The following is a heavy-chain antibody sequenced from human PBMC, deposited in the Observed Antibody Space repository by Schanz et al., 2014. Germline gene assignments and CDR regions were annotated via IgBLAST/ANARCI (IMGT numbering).Heavy chain of an antibody. CDR3: ASWAPDYFDS. Sequence: QLQLQESGPGLVKPLETLSLSCSVSGASIHDYYWSWIRQPPGKGLEWIAYFYYSGNTNYNPSFKSRATISVDSSKNQVSLRLNSVTAADTAVYYCASWAPDYFDSGGQGTLVTVSS. J-gene: IGHJ4*02. D-gene: IGHD7-27*01. CDR1: GASIHDYY. V-gene: IGHV4-59*01. CDR2: FYYSGNT.